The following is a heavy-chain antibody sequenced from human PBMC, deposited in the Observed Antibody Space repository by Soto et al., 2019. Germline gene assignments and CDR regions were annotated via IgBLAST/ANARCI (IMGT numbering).Heavy chain of an antibody. CDR2: IWYDGSNK. V-gene: IGHV3-33*01. Sequence: QVQLVESGGGVVQPGRSLRLSCAASGFTFSSYGMHWVRQAPGKGLEWVAVIWYDGSNKYYADSVKGRFTISRDNSKNTLYLQMNSLRAEDTAVYYCARDRGYRTMVRGVRGAFDIGGQGKMVTVSS. CDR1: GFTFSSYG. D-gene: IGHD3-10*01. J-gene: IGHJ3*02. CDR3: ARDRGYRTMVRGVRGAFDI.